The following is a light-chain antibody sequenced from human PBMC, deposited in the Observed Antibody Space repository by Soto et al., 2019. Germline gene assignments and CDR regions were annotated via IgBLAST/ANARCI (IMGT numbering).Light chain of an antibody. Sequence: DIQMTQSRSSMTASVGDRVTITCRASQSISRYLNWNQQKPGKAPNLLIYVASSLQSEVPSRFSGSGSGTDFTLTITSLQPEDFATYYCQQSYGTPITFGQGTRLEIK. J-gene: IGKJ5*01. CDR3: QQSYGTPIT. V-gene: IGKV1-39*01. CDR1: QSISRY. CDR2: VAS.